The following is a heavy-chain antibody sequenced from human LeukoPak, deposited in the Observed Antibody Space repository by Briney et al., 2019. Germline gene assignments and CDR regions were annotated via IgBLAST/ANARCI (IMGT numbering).Heavy chain of an antibody. CDR3: TRRAPTSYGHYLDS. CDR1: GDSISSYY. V-gene: IGHV4-4*09. J-gene: IGHJ4*02. D-gene: IGHD3-10*01. CDR2: IHTNGRT. Sequence: SEILSLTCTVSGDSISSYYWSWIRQTPGKGLKWIGYIHTNGRTNYSPSLKSRVTMSVDSSKNQLSLMLSSVTAADTAVYYCTRRAPTSYGHYLDSWGQGTLVTVSS.